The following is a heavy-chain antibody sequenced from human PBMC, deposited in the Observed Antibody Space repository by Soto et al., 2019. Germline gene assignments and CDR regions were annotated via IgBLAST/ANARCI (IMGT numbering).Heavy chain of an antibody. CDR2: IESKTDVGTT. Sequence: EVQLVESGGGLVKPGGSLRLSCAASGFTFSNAWMNWVRQAPGKGLEWGGRIESKTDVGTTDYAAPVKGRFTIARVDLKNSLYLQMNSMNAEDPAVYYCTTEDSSIWSLGVYYGMDVWGQGTTVTVSS. CDR3: TTEDSSIWSLGVYYGMDV. D-gene: IGHD6-13*01. V-gene: IGHV3-15*07. J-gene: IGHJ6*02. CDR1: GFTFSNAW.